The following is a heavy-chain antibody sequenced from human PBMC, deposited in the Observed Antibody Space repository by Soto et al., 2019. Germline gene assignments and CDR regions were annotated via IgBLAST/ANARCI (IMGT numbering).Heavy chain of an antibody. CDR3: AKDRSSGWSDFDY. CDR2: ISGSGGST. V-gene: IGHV3-23*01. J-gene: IGHJ4*02. Sequence: GGSLRLSSTASGCNFISYAMSWVRQAPGKGLEWVSAISGSGGSTYYADSVKGRFTISRDNSKNTLYLQMNSLRAEDTAVYYCAKDRSSGWSDFDYWGQGTLVTVSS. CDR1: GCNFISYA. D-gene: IGHD6-19*01.